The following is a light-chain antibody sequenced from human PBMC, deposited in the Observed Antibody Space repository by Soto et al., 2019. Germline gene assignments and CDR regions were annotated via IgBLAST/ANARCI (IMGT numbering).Light chain of an antibody. CDR2: KVS. V-gene: IGKV2-30*02. Sequence: DVVMTQSPLSLPVTLGQPASISCRSNQSLVHSDGIAYFSWFQQRPGRSPRRLIYKVSNRDSGVPARVSGRGAGTDFALKISRVEAEDVGVYYCMQGRHWPITFGQGTRLEIK. J-gene: IGKJ5*01. CDR3: MQGRHWPIT. CDR1: QSLVHSDGIAY.